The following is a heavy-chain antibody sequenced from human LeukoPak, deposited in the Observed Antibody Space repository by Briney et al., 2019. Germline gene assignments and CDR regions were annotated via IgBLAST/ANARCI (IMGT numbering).Heavy chain of an antibody. Sequence: GGSLRLSCAASGFTFSSHAMHWVRQAPGKGLGWVVVISYDGSNKYYADSVKGRFTISRDNFKNMLYLQMNSLRAEDTAMYYCAKEAAAPSYYYYGMDVWGQGTTVTVSS. CDR1: GFTFSSHA. CDR3: AKEAAAPSYYYYGMDV. CDR2: ISYDGSNK. V-gene: IGHV3-30*04. J-gene: IGHJ6*02. D-gene: IGHD6-13*01.